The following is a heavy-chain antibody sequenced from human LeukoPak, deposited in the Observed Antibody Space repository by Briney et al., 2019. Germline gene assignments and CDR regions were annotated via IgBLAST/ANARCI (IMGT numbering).Heavy chain of an antibody. CDR2: IYYSGSN. V-gene: IGHV4-59*12. J-gene: IGHJ4*02. CDR1: GGSINNYY. CDR3: ARFGSYFEY. D-gene: IGHD3-10*01. Sequence: SETLSLTCTVSGGSINNYYWSWIRQPPGKGLEWIGHIYYSGSNKNNPSPKTRVTMTVDTSKNQFSLKLTSVTAADTAMYFCARFGSYFEYWGQGILVTVSS.